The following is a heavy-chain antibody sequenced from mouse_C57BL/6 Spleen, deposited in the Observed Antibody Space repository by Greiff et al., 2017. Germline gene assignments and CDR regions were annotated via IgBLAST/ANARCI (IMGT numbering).Heavy chain of an antibody. CDR2: IDPEDGET. Sequence: LVESGAELVKPGASVKLSCTASGFNIKDYYMHWVKQRTEQGLEWIGRIDPEDGETKYAPKFQGKATITADTSSNTAYLQLSSLTSEDTAVYYCASLYGNYLAWFAYWGQGTLVTVSA. V-gene: IGHV14-2*01. J-gene: IGHJ3*01. CDR3: ASLYGNYLAWFAY. CDR1: GFNIKDYY. D-gene: IGHD2-1*01.